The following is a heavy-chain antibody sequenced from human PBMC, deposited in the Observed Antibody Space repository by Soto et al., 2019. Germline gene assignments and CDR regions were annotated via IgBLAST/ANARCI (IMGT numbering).Heavy chain of an antibody. D-gene: IGHD5-18*01. Sequence: GGSLRLSCAASGFTYSTYTMHWVRQAPGKGLEWVSSISSSSSYIYYADSVKGRFTISRDNAKNSLYLQMNSLRAEDTAVYYCARVGSYGSDAFDIWGQGTMVTVSS. CDR2: ISSSSSYI. V-gene: IGHV3-21*01. CDR3: ARVGSYGSDAFDI. J-gene: IGHJ3*02. CDR1: GFTYSTYT.